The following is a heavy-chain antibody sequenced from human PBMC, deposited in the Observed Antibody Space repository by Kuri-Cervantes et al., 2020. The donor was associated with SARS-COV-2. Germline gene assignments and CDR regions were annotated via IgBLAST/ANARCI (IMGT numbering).Heavy chain of an antibody. D-gene: IGHD1/OR15-1a*01. CDR3: ARGSVGTTVRDIDY. J-gene: IGHJ4*02. CDR2: INYSGST. V-gene: IGHV4-34*01. CDR1: GGSFSGYY. Sequence: ESLKISCAVYGGSFSGYYWSWIRQPPGKGLEWIGEINYSGSTNYNPSLKSRVTISVDTSKNQFSLKLSSVTAADTAVYYCARGSVGTTVRDIDYWGQGTLVTVSS.